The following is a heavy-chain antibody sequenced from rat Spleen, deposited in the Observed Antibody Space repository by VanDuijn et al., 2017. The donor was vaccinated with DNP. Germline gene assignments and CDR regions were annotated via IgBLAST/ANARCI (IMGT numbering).Heavy chain of an antibody. D-gene: IGHD3-8*01. CDR1: GYSITSNY. CDR2: ISYSGST. J-gene: IGHJ2*01. Sequence: EVQLQESGSGLVKPSQSLSLTCSVTGYSITSNYWGCIRKFPGNKMEYIGHISYSGSTNYNPSLKSRISITRDTSKNHFFLHLNSVTTEDTATYYSVRGHPPRGFDYWGQGVMVTVSS. CDR3: VRGHPPRGFDY. V-gene: IGHV3-1*01.